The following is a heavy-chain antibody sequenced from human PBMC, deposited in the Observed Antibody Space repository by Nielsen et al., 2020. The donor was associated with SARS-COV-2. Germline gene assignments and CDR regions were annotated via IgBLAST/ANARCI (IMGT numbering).Heavy chain of an antibody. CDR3: ARDPDYYDSSGYYFPFDY. Sequence: SETLSLTCAVYGGSFSGYYWSWIRQPPGKGLEWIGYIYYSGSTNYNPSLKSRVTISVDTSKNQFSLKLSSVTAADTAVYYCARDPDYYDSSGYYFPFDYWGQGTLVTVSS. CDR1: GGSFSGYY. V-gene: IGHV4-59*01. J-gene: IGHJ4*02. D-gene: IGHD3-22*01. CDR2: IYYSGST.